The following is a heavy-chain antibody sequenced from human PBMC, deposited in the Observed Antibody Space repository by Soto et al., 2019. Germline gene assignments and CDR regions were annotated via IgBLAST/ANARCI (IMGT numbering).Heavy chain of an antibody. CDR3: ARGSRDCSGGTCFPLPTAEYFRH. CDR2: IIPMFGTA. CDR1: GGTFSSHV. D-gene: IGHD2-15*01. Sequence: QVQLVQSGPEVKKPGSSEKVSCKASGGTFSSHVFTWVRQAPGRGLEWMGGIIPMFGTANHAQKFQGRVTLIADESTNTAYLELSSLRSEDTAVYYCARGSRDCSGGTCFPLPTAEYFRHWGQGTLITVSS. V-gene: IGHV1-69*01. J-gene: IGHJ1*01.